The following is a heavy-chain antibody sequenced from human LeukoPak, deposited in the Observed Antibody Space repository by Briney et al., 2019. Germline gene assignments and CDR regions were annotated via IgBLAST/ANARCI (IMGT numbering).Heavy chain of an antibody. V-gene: IGHV1-46*01. D-gene: IGHD2/OR15-2a*01. Sequence: ASVKVSCMASGYTFTSYYMHWVRQAPGQGLEWMGIINPSGGSTSYAQKFQGRVTMTRDTSTSTVYMELSSLRAEDTAVYHCANGGSMAHEKIHNWGQGTLVTVSS. CDR3: ANGGSMAHEKIHN. CDR1: GYTFTSYY. J-gene: IGHJ4*02. CDR2: INPSGGST.